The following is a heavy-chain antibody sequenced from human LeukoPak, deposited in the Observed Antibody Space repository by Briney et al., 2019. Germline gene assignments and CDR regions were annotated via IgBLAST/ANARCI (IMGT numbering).Heavy chain of an antibody. V-gene: IGHV3-48*03. D-gene: IGHD3-10*01. Sequence: PGGSLRLSCAASGFTFSSYEMNWVRQAPGKGLEWVSYISSSGSTIYYADSVKGRFTISRDNAKNSLYLQMNSLRAEDTAVYYCARELPITMVRGVIIPDAFDIWGQGTMVTVSS. CDR1: GFTFSSYE. CDR3: ARELPITMVRGVIIPDAFDI. J-gene: IGHJ3*02. CDR2: ISSSGSTI.